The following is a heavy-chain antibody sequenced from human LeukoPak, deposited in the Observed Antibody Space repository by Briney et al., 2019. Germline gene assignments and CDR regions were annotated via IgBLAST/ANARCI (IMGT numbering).Heavy chain of an antibody. V-gene: IGHV3-21*01. Sequence: GGSLRLSCAASGFTISSYSMNWVRQPPGKGLEWVSSISSSSSYIYYADSVKGRFTISRDNAKNSLYLQMNSLRAEDTAVYYCARESYGGNSCLSYYFDYWGQGTLVTVSS. D-gene: IGHD4-23*01. CDR2: ISSSSSYI. J-gene: IGHJ4*02. CDR1: GFTISSYS. CDR3: ARESYGGNSCLSYYFDY.